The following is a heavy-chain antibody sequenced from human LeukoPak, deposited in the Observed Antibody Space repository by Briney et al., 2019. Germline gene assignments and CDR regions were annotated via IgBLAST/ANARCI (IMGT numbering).Heavy chain of an antibody. V-gene: IGHV1-69*13. Sequence: ASVKVSCKASGGTFSSYAISWVRQAPGQGLEWMGGIIPIFGTANYAQKFQGRVTITADESTSTAYMELSSLRSEDTAVYYCARGGYDFWSGYYTYGYLDYWGQGTLVTVSS. J-gene: IGHJ4*02. CDR1: GGTFSSYA. D-gene: IGHD3-3*01. CDR2: IIPIFGTA. CDR3: ARGGYDFWSGYYTYGYLDY.